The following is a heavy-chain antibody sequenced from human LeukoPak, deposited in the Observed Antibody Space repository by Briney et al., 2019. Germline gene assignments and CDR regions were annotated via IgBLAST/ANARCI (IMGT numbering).Heavy chain of an antibody. CDR2: MNPNSGNT. D-gene: IGHD3-10*01. V-gene: IGHV1-8*01. J-gene: IGHJ4*02. CDR3: ARRSRSYGSGNIGGY. Sequence: ASVKVSRKASGYTFTSYDINWVRQATGQGLEWMGWMNPNSGNTGYAQKFQGRVTMTRNTSISTAYMELGSLRSEDTAVYYCARRSRSYGSGNIGGYWGQGTLVTVSS. CDR1: GYTFTSYD.